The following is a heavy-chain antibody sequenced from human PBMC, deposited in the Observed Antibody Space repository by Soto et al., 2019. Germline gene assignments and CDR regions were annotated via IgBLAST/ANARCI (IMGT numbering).Heavy chain of an antibody. CDR3: ARVRGPYCGGYYPDAFDI. J-gene: IGHJ3*02. V-gene: IGHV4-30-4*01. D-gene: IGHD2-21*01. CDR2: IYYSGST. CDR1: GGSISSGDYY. Sequence: SETLSLTCTVSGGSISSGDYYWSWIRQAPGKGLEWIGYIYYSGSTYYNPSLKSRVTISVDTSKNQFSLKLSSVTAADTAVYYCARVRGPYCGGYYPDAFDIWGQGTMVTVSS.